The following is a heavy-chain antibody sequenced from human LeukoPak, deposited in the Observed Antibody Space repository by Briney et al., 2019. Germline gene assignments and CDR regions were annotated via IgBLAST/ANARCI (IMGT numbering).Heavy chain of an antibody. CDR1: GYTFTSYS. CDR3: ARDASRSITVAGLDAFDI. J-gene: IGHJ3*02. D-gene: IGHD6-19*01. V-gene: IGHV1-18*01. CDR2: ISAYNGNT. Sequence: ASVKVSCKASGYTFTSYSISWVRQAPGQGLEWVGWISAYNGNTNYAQKLQGRVTMTTDTSTNTAYMELRSLRSDDTAVYYCARDASRSITVAGLDAFDIWAQGALVTVSS.